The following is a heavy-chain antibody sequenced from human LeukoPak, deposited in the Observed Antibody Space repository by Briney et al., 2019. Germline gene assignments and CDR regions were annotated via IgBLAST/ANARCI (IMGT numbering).Heavy chain of an antibody. Sequence: PGGSLRLSCEASGFTFSTSTMHWVRQAPGKGLEWVANINQHGGDIHYVDSVKGRFTISRDYAKNSLYLHMNSLRVEDTAVYYCAKVAKYYYGPETYYFFEQWGQGTPVTASS. J-gene: IGHJ4*02. V-gene: IGHV3-7*01. CDR2: INQHGGDI. CDR3: AKVAKYYYGPETYYFFEQ. CDR1: GFTFSTST. D-gene: IGHD3-10*01.